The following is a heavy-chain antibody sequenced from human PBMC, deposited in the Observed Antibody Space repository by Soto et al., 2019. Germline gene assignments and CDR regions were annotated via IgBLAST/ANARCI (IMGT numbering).Heavy chain of an antibody. CDR3: ARDSVYYDFWSGYPTYYFDY. Sequence: PGGSLRLSCAASGFTFSSYTMNWVRQAPGKGLEWVSYISRSSTTIYYADSVKGRFTISRDNSKNTLYLQMNSLRAEDTAVYYCARDSVYYDFWSGYPTYYFDYWGQGTLVTVSS. J-gene: IGHJ4*02. CDR1: GFTFSSYT. CDR2: ISRSSTTI. V-gene: IGHV3-48*01. D-gene: IGHD3-3*01.